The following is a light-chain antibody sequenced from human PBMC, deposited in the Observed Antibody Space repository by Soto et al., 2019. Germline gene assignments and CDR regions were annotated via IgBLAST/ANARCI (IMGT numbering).Light chain of an antibody. CDR3: QQYNSYST. J-gene: IGKJ1*01. CDR2: KAS. Sequence: DMQMTQSPSTLSASVGDRVTITCRASQSISSWLAWYQQKPGKAPKLLIYKASSLESGVPSRFSGSGSGTEFTLTISSLQPDDFETYYCQQYNSYSTFGQGTKVDIK. CDR1: QSISSW. V-gene: IGKV1-5*03.